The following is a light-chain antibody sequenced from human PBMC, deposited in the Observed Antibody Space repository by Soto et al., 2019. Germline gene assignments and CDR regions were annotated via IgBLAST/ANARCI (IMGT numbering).Light chain of an antibody. V-gene: IGLV2-23*01. Sequence: SALTQPASVSGSPGQSITISCTGTSSGVGSYNLVSWYQQHPGKAPKLMIYEGSKRPSGVSNRFSGSKSGNTASLTISGLQAEDEADYYCFSYAGSSTFVVFGGGTKVTVL. CDR3: FSYAGSSTFVV. J-gene: IGLJ2*01. CDR2: EGS. CDR1: SSGVGSYNL.